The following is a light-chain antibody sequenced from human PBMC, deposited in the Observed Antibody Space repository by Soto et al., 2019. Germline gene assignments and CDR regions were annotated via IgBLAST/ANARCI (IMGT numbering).Light chain of an antibody. Sequence: QSALTQPASVSGSPGQSITISCKGTSRDVGGYKSVFWYQQFPGKAPKLIIYEVTNRPSGTSGRFSGSTSGNTASLTISGLQSEDEADYYCAAWDDSLNGHGVFGGGTKVTVL. CDR3: AAWDDSLNGHGV. CDR2: EVT. CDR1: SRDVGGYKS. V-gene: IGLV2-14*01. J-gene: IGLJ3*02.